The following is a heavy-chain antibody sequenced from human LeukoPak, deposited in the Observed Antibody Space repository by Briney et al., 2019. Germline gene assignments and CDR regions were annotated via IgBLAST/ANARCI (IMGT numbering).Heavy chain of an antibody. CDR3: ALRSGTSWCLRD. CDR2: IYSGAGT. V-gene: IGHV3-53*01. J-gene: IGHJ4*02. Sequence: PGGSLRLSCAASGFTVGSNYMSWVRQAPGKGLEWVSVIYSGAGTHYADSVKGRFTISRDNSKNTLYLQMNSLRVEDTAVYYCALRSGTSWCLRDWGQGTLVTVSS. D-gene: IGHD6-13*01. CDR1: GFTVGSNY.